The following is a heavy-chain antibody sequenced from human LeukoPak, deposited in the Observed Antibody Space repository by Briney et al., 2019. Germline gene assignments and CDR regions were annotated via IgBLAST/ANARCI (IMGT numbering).Heavy chain of an antibody. D-gene: IGHD2-2*02. V-gene: IGHV4-4*07. CDR1: GGSISSYY. CDR3: ARLLLPAGIPDGFDI. J-gene: IGHJ3*02. CDR2: IYTSGST. Sequence: SETLSLTCTVSGGSISSYYWSWIRQPAGKGLEWIGRIYTSGSTNYNPSLKSRVTMSVDTSKNQFSLKLSSVTAADTAVYYCARLLLPAGIPDGFDIWGQGTMVTVSS.